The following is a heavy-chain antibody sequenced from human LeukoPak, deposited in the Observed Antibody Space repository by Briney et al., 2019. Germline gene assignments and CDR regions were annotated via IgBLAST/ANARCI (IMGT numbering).Heavy chain of an antibody. CDR2: INPNSGGT. D-gene: IGHD3-10*01. J-gene: IGHJ6*02. Sequence: ASVTVSCKASGYTFTDYYMHWVRQAPGQGLAWMGWINPNSGGTNYAQKFQGRVTMTRDTSISTAYLELSRLRSDDTAVYYCARGSSGSGSYYIGFYYYYYGMDVWGQGTTVTVSS. CDR1: GYTFTDYY. V-gene: IGHV1-2*02. CDR3: ARGSSGSGSYYIGFYYYYYGMDV.